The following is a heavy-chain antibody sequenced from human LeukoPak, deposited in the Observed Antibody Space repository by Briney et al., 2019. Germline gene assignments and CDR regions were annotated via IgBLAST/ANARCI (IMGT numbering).Heavy chain of an antibody. J-gene: IGHJ4*02. CDR3: ARGRSYDILTGYLFDH. CDR1: GYTFTSLN. CDR2: INPNSGGT. V-gene: IGHV1-2*02. D-gene: IGHD3-9*01. Sequence: ASVKVSCKASGYTFTSLNMHWVRQAPGQGLEWMGWINPNSGGTNYAQKFQGRVTVTRDTSINTAYIELSRLTSDDTAVYYCARGRSYDILTGYLFDHWGQGTLVTVSS.